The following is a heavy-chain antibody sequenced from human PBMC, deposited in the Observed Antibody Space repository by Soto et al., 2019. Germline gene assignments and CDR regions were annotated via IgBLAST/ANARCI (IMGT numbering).Heavy chain of an antibody. J-gene: IGHJ4*02. V-gene: IGHV3-30*04. D-gene: IGHD3-16*01. CDR1: GFAFNKYA. CDR2: ISFDEVRK. CDR3: ASLYYYSLTQYFDY. Sequence: AGGSLRLSCAASGFAFNKYAMHWVRQAPGKGLEWVAVISFDEVRKGYSGSVKGRFTISRDNSKNTLFLQMNTLRTEDTAVYYCASLYYYSLTQYFDYWGQGTLVTVSS.